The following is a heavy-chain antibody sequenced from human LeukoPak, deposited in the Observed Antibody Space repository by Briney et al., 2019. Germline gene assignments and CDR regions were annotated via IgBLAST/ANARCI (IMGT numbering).Heavy chain of an antibody. CDR1: GFTFSSYA. J-gene: IGHJ5*02. CDR2: ISGSGGST. V-gene: IGHV3-23*01. CDR3: AGVYCSGGSCYSGWFDP. D-gene: IGHD2-15*01. Sequence: SGGSLRLSCAASGFTFSSYAMSWVRQAPGKGLEWVSAISGSGGSTYYADSVKGRFTISRDNAKNSLYLQMNSLRAEDTAVYYCAGVYCSGGSCYSGWFDPWGQGTLVTVSS.